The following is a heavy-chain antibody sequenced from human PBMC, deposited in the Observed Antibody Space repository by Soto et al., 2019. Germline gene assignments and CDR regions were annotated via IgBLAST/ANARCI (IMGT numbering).Heavy chain of an antibody. Sequence: GALRLSCAVSGFKFSDYYIDWVRHDPGKGLEWVGHIRNKANSYTTEYAASVRGRFTISRDDSKNSLYLHMNSLITEDTAVYYCATGSGADYPFDIWGQRTMVTVSS. V-gene: IGHV3-72*01. D-gene: IGHD3-3*01. CDR2: IRNKANSYTT. CDR3: ATGSGADYPFDI. CDR1: GFKFSDYY. J-gene: IGHJ3*02.